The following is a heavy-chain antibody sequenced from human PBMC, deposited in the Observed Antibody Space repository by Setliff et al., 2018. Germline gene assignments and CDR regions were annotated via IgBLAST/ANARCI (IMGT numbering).Heavy chain of an antibody. J-gene: IGHJ4*02. V-gene: IGHV4-61*09. CDR1: DDSIGSRHYY. D-gene: IGHD1-1*01. Sequence: SETLSLTCTVSDDSIGSRHYYWSWIRQPAGKGLEWIGQIYTSWSTIYNPSLKSRLTISLDTSKNQFSLNLSSVTAADTAVYYCAKGGGRYHSDSWGQGILVTVSS. CDR2: IYTSWST. CDR3: AKGGGRYHSDS.